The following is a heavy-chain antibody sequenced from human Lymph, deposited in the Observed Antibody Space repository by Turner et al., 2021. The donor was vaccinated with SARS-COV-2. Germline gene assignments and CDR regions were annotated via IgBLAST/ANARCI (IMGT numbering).Heavy chain of an antibody. V-gene: IGHV1-8*01. CDR2: MILNSGNT. D-gene: IGHD1-26*01. CDR1: GYTFTIYD. J-gene: IGHJ6*02. CDR3: ARGRYSGGGMDV. Sequence: QVQLVQSGAEVKKPGASVNVCFKASGYTFTIYDINWVRQAWGQGLEWMVWMILNSGNTGYAQKFQGRVTMTRNISISTAYMELSTLSSEDTAVYYCARGRYSGGGMDVWGQGTTVTVSS.